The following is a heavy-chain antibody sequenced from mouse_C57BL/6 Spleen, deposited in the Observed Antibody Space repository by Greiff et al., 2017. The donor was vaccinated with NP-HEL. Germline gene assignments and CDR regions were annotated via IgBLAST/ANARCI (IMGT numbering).Heavy chain of an antibody. CDR2: ISSGGSYT. CDR3: ATSPYDYDEEGYAMDY. CDR1: GFTFSSYG. J-gene: IGHJ4*01. D-gene: IGHD2-4*01. Sequence: EVMLVESGGDLVKPGGSLKLSCAASGFTFSSYGMSWVRQTPDKRLEWVATISSGGSYTYYPDSVKGRFTISRDNAKNTLYLQMSSLKSEDTAMYYCATSPYDYDEEGYAMDYWGQGTSVTVSS. V-gene: IGHV5-6*02.